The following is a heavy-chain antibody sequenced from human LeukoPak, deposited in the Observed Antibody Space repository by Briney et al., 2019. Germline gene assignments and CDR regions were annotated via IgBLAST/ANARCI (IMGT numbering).Heavy chain of an antibody. V-gene: IGHV3-30-3*01. CDR3: AREGYCSGGSCYPTSYYYGMDV. Sequence: GRSLRLSCAASGFTFSSYTMHWVRQAPGKGLEWVAAISDDGNNAYYSDSAKGRLTISRDNSNNTLYLQMNSLRAEDTAVYYCAREGYCSGGSCYPTSYYYGMDVWGQGTTVTVSS. CDR2: ISDDGNNA. CDR1: GFTFSSYT. J-gene: IGHJ6*02. D-gene: IGHD2-15*01.